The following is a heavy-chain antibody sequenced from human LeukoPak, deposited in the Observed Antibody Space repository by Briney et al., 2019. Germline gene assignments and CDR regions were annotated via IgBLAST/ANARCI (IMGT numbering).Heavy chain of an antibody. J-gene: IGHJ4*02. CDR1: GFTVSSNY. Sequence: PGGSLRLSCAASGFTVSSNYMSWVRQAPGKGLEWVSVIYSGGSTYYADSVKGRFTISRDNSKNTLYLQMNSLRAEDTAVYYCARAVRGWWEAAHFDYWGQGTLVTVSS. CDR3: ARAVRGWWEAAHFDY. CDR2: IYSGGST. D-gene: IGHD1-26*01. V-gene: IGHV3-53*01.